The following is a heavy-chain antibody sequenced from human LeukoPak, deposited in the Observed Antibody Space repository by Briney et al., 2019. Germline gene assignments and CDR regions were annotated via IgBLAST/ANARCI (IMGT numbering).Heavy chain of an antibody. Sequence: GGSLRLSCAASGFTFDDYGMSWVRQAPGKGLEWVSGINWNGGSTGYADSVKGRFTISRDNAKNSLYLQMNSLRAEDTALYYCARGAYYYDSSGYTCYFDYWGQGTLVTVSS. CDR1: GFTFDDYG. CDR2: INWNGGST. D-gene: IGHD3-22*01. V-gene: IGHV3-20*04. CDR3: ARGAYYYDSSGYTCYFDY. J-gene: IGHJ4*02.